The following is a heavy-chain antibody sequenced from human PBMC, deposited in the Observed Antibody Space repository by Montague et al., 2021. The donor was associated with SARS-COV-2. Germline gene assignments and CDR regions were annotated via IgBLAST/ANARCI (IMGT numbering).Heavy chain of an antibody. J-gene: IGHJ4*02. D-gene: IGHD3-16*02. CDR1: GASRSTRNYY. Sequence: SETLSLTCTFSGASRSTRNYYWGWIRQPPGKGLEWIGSISYSATSYYNPSLKSRVTMSVDTSRNQFSLNLSSVTVADTAVYYCARLGFSLGGVIVIGYYFDFWGQGTLVTVSS. CDR2: ISYSATS. CDR3: ARLGFSLGGVIVIGYYFDF. V-gene: IGHV4-39*01.